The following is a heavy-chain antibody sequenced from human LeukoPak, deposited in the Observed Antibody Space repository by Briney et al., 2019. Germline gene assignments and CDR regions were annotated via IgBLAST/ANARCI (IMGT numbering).Heavy chain of an antibody. CDR3: ARQVQGVIRPDY. D-gene: IGHD1-1*01. CDR1: GGSFSGYY. Sequence: SETLSLTCAVYGGSFSGYYWSWIRQPPGKGLEWIGEINHSGSTYYNPSLKSRVTVSVDTSKNQFSLELSSVTAADTAVYYCARQVQGVIRPDYWGQGTLVTVSS. V-gene: IGHV4-34*01. J-gene: IGHJ4*02. CDR2: INHSGST.